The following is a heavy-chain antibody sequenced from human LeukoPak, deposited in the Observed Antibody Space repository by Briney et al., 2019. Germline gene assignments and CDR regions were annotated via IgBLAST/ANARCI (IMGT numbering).Heavy chain of an antibody. J-gene: IGHJ4*02. CDR1: GGSISSYY. Sequence: SETLSLTCTVSGGSISSYYWSWIRQPPGKGLEWIGYIYYSGSTNYNPSLKSRVTISVDTSKNQFSLKLSSVTAADTAAYYCARAKAGYRTTDYWGQGTLVTVSS. CDR2: IYYSGST. CDR3: ARAKAGYRTTDY. V-gene: IGHV4-59*12. D-gene: IGHD4-17*01.